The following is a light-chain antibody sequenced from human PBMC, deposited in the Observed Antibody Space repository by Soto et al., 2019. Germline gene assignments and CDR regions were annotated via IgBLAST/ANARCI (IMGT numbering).Light chain of an antibody. CDR3: SADAGSNILV. Sequence: QSALTQPPSASGTPGQSVTIPCTGTSSDVGDYNYVSWYQQHPGKAPKLVIYEVSRQPSGVPDRFSGSKSGNTASLTVSGLQAEDEADYDCSADAGSNILVFGVETKRTVL. CDR2: EVS. J-gene: IGLJ2*01. V-gene: IGLV2-8*01. CDR1: SSDVGDYNY.